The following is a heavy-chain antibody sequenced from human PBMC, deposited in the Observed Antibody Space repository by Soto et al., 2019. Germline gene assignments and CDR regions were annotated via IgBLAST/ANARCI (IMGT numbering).Heavy chain of an antibody. Sequence: QVQLVESGGGLVKPGGSLRLSCAASGFTFSDYCMSWIRKAPGKGLEWVSHISSSSTSTNYADSVKGRFTISRDNAKNSLYLQMNSLRADDTAVYYCARCVSAPTLAYDYWGQRLPVTVS. CDR2: ISSSSTST. CDR1: GFTFSDYC. V-gene: IGHV3-11*05. D-gene: IGHD2-8*01. J-gene: IGHJ4*01. CDR3: ARCVSAPTLAYDY.